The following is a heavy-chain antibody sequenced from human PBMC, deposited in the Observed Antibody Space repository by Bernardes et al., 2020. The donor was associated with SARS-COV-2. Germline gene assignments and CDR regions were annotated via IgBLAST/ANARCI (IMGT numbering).Heavy chain of an antibody. D-gene: IGHD3-16*01. CDR2: ISSGGST. CDR1: GFPVSNNY. V-gene: IGHV3-66*02. J-gene: IGHJ6*02. Sequence: GGSLRLSCAASGFPVSNNYLHWVRPAPGEGLEWVSVISSGGSTYYVDSVKGRFTISRDNSKNILYLQMNSLTIEDTAVYFCARDKFGFNGSGMDVWGQGTTVTVSS. CDR3: ARDKFGFNGSGMDV.